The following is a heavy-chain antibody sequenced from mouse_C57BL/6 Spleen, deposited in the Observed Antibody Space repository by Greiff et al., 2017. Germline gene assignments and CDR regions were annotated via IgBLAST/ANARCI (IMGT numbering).Heavy chain of an antibody. CDR1: GFNIKDYY. Sequence: EVKLMESGAELVRPGASVKLSCTASGFNIKDYYMHWVKQRPEQGLEWIGRIDPEDGDTEYAPKFQGKATMTADTSSNTAYLQLSILTSEDNAVYYCTTYFYSNYEGYFDYWGQGTTLTVSS. J-gene: IGHJ2*01. CDR2: IDPEDGDT. CDR3: TTYFYSNYEGYFDY. V-gene: IGHV14-1*01. D-gene: IGHD2-5*01.